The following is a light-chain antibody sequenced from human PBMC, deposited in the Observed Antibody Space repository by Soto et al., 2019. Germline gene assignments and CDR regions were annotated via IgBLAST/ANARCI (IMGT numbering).Light chain of an antibody. Sequence: QSVLTQPPSASGTPGQRVTISCSGSSSNIGSNAVSWYQHFPGTAPKVIIYSDDQRPSVVPDRFSGSKSGTSASLAISGLRAEDEGDYFCAAWGYSLNTWVFGGGTKLTVL. CDR1: SSNIGSNA. CDR2: SDD. J-gene: IGLJ3*02. V-gene: IGLV1-44*01. CDR3: AAWGYSLNTWV.